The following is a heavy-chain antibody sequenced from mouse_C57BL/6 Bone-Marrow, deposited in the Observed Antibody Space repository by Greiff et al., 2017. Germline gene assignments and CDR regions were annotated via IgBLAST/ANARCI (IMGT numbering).Heavy chain of an antibody. J-gene: IGHJ3*01. V-gene: IGHV1-50*01. D-gene: IGHD2-5*01. Sequence: QVHVKQPGAELVKPGASVKLSCKASGYTFTSYWMQWVKQRPGQGLEWIGEIDPSDSYTNYNQKFKGKATLTVDTSSSTAYMQLSSLTSEDSAVYYCAREGAYYSNAWFAYWGQGTLVTVSA. CDR1: GYTFTSYW. CDR3: AREGAYYSNAWFAY. CDR2: IDPSDSYT.